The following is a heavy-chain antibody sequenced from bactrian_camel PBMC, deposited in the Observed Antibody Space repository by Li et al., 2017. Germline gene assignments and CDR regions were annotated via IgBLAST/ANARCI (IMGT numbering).Heavy chain of an antibody. V-gene: IGHV3S42*01. CDR2: IYSRGRST. CDR1: GFAFGTRT. J-gene: IGHJ4*01. Sequence: VQLVESGGGSVRAGESLRLSCKASGFAFGTRTMSWARQAPGKEREGVAAIYSRGRSTIYTDSLKGRFTITQDNAKNTLYLQMNSLKPEDTAMYFCAARGLGADCSGPRRSSAEYVYWGQGTQVTVS. D-gene: IGHD3*01. CDR3: AARGLGADCSGPRRSSAEYVY.